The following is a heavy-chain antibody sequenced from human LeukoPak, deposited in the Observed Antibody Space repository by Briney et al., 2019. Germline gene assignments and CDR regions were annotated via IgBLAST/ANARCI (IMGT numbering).Heavy chain of an antibody. J-gene: IGHJ5*02. Sequence: SETLSLTCTVSDGSISSYYWSWIRQPPGKGLEWIGYIYYSGSTNYNPSLKSRVTISVDTSKNQFSLKLSSVTAADTAVYYCARVGYRWFDPWGQGTLVTVSS. CDR1: DGSISSYY. D-gene: IGHD6-13*01. CDR3: ARVGYRWFDP. CDR2: IYYSGST. V-gene: IGHV4-59*12.